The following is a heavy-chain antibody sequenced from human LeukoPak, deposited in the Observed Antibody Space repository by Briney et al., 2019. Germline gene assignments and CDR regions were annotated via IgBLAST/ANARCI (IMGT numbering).Heavy chain of an antibody. CDR2: IYYSGST. Sequence: PSETLSLTCTVSGGSISSSSYYWGWLRQPPGKGLEWLGSIYYSGSTYYNPSLKSRVTISVDTSKNQFSLKLSSVTAADTAVYYCASLQDYYYYGMDVWGQGTTVTVSS. D-gene: IGHD4-11*01. V-gene: IGHV4-39*01. CDR1: GGSISSSSYY. J-gene: IGHJ6*02. CDR3: ASLQDYYYYGMDV.